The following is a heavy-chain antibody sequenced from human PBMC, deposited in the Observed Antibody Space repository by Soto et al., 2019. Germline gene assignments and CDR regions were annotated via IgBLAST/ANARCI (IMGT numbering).Heavy chain of an antibody. CDR1: GFTFSGSA. CDR2: IRNKANNYAT. Sequence: EVQLVESGGTLVQPGGSLKLSCAASGFTFSGSAIHWVRQASGKGLEWVGRIRNKANNYATAYAASVNGRFTISRDDSKNTAFLQMSSLKIEDTAMYYCARPGGYRGTYGADYWGQGTLVTVSS. V-gene: IGHV3-73*02. CDR3: ARPGGYRGTYGADY. J-gene: IGHJ4*02. D-gene: IGHD1-26*01.